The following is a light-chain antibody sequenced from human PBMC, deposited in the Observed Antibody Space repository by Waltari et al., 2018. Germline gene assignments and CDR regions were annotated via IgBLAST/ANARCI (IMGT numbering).Light chain of an antibody. V-gene: IGKV1-39*01. Sequence: DIQMTQSPSSLSASVGDRGPIPCRASQSISSYLNWYQQKPGKAPKLLIYAASSLQSGVPSRFSGSGSGTDFTLTISSLQPEDFATYYCQQSYSTPWTFGQGTKVEIK. CDR1: QSISSY. CDR3: QQSYSTPWT. CDR2: AAS. J-gene: IGKJ1*01.